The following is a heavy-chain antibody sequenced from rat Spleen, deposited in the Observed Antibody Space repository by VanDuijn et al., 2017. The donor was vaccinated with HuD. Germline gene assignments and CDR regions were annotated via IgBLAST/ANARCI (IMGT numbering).Heavy chain of an antibody. J-gene: IGHJ3*01. Sequence: EVQLVESGGGLVQPGRSMKLSCAASGFTFSNYGLAWVRQAPKKGLEWVAYIRYDGDTTYHRDSVKCRFTISRDNAKSTLYLQMDSLRSEDTATYYCTTRPYYSSLNWFPYWGQGTLVTVSS. CDR2: IRYDGDTT. D-gene: IGHD1-2*01. CDR3: TTRPYYSSLNWFPY. CDR1: GFTFSNYG. V-gene: IGHV5-20*01.